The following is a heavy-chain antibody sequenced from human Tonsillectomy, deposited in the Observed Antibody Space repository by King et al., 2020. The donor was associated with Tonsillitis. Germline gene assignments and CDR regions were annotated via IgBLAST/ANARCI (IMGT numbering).Heavy chain of an antibody. J-gene: IGHJ5*02. CDR2: IYHSGST. D-gene: IGHD2-21*02. V-gene: IGHV4-30-2*01. Sequence: QLQESGSGLVKPSQTLSLTCAVSGGSISSGGYSWSWIRQPPGKGLEWIGYIYHSGSTYYNPSLKSRVTISVDRSKNQFSLKLSSVTAADTAVYYCARVDGLDDFFDPWGQGTLVTVSS. CDR3: ARVDGLDDFFDP. CDR1: GGSISSGGYS.